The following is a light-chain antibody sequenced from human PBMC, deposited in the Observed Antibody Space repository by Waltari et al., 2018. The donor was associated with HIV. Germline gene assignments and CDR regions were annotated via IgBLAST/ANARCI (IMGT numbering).Light chain of an antibody. Sequence: QSALAQPPSASGSAGQSVTISCTGTSSDVGAYNYVSWYQQHPGKSPKLIIYDVTKRPSGVPDRFSGSKSGNTASLTVSGLQGEDEADYYCSSYADSDTPVVFGGGTKLTV. CDR2: DVT. CDR3: SSYADSDTPVV. V-gene: IGLV2-8*01. J-gene: IGLJ2*01. CDR1: SSDVGAYNY.